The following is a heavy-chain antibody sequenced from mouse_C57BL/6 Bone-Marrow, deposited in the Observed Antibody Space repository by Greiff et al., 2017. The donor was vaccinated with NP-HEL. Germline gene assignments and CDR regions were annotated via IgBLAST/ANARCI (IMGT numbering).Heavy chain of an antibody. CDR2: ISYDGSN. CDR3: ARGGFYFYR. CDR1: GYSITSGYY. V-gene: IGHV3-6*01. J-gene: IGHJ3*01. D-gene: IGHD1-1*01. Sequence: EVQLQQSGPGLVKPSQSLSLTCSVTGYSITSGYYWNWLRQFPGNKLEWMGYISYDGSNNYNPSLKNRISITRDTSKNQFFLKLNSVTTEDTATYYCARGGFYFYRWGQGTLVTVSA.